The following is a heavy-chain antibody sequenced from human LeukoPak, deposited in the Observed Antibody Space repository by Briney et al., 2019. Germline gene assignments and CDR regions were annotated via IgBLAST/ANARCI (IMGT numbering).Heavy chain of an antibody. CDR1: GGSISSGGYY. CDR3: ARDIDDSSGDRFDY. Sequence: SETLSLTCTVSGGSISSGGYYWSWIRQHPGKGLEWIGYIYYSGSTYYNPSLKSRVTISVDTSKNQFSLKLSSVTAADTAVYYCARDIDDSSGDRFDYWGQGTLVTVSS. J-gene: IGHJ4*02. D-gene: IGHD3-22*01. V-gene: IGHV4-31*03. CDR2: IYYSGST.